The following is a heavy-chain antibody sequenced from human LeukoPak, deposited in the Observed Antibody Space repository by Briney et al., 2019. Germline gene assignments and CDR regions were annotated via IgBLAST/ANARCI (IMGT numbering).Heavy chain of an antibody. CDR2: ITTSGTNE. V-gene: IGHV3-48*03. D-gene: IGHD3-22*01. Sequence: GGSLRLSCAASGFTFSSYEMNWVRQAPGKGLEWVAYITTSGTNEYYADSVKGRFTISRDNSKNTVHLQMNSLRAEDTAMYYCARRAGDYSHPYDYWGQGTLVTVSS. J-gene: IGHJ4*02. CDR3: ARRAGDYSHPYDY. CDR1: GFTFSSYE.